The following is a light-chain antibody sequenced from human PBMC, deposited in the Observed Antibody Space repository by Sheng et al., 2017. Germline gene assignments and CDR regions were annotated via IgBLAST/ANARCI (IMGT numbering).Light chain of an antibody. Sequence: EIVLTQSPATVSLSPGERATLFCRASQSISKYLAWYQQKPGQAPRLLIYDASNRATGIPARVSGSGSGTNFTLTINFLEPEDFGVYYCQQRNNWPRTFGQGTKLEMK. V-gene: IGKV3-11*01. J-gene: IGKJ2*01. CDR3: QQRNNWPRT. CDR2: DAS. CDR1: QSISKY.